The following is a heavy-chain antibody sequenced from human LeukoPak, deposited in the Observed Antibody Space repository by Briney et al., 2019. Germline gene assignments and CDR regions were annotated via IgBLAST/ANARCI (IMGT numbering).Heavy chain of an antibody. CDR3: GRGWRRLQLITYGVPRGWYFDL. CDR1: GGSFSVYY. D-gene: IGHD4-17*01. CDR2: CNHSGST. Sequence: SETLSLTCAVYGGSFSVYYWSWLRQPPGKGLEWIGECNHSGSTNYNPSLKSRVTISVDTFKNQFSLKLNSVDTENTALYFCGRGWRRLQLITYGVPRGWYFDLWGRGTLVTVSS. J-gene: IGHJ2*01. V-gene: IGHV4-34*01.